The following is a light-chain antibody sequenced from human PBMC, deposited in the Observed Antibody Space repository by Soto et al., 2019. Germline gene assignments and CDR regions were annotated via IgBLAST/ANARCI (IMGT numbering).Light chain of an antibody. J-gene: IGLJ3*02. CDR3: QTWGTGIQV. CDR1: SGHSSYA. Sequence: QLVLTQSPSASASLGASVKLTCTLNSGHSSYAIAWHQQQPEKGPRYLMKVNSDGSHSKGDGIPDRFSGSSSGAERYLTIPSLQSEDEADYYCQTWGTGIQVFGGGTKLTVL. CDR2: VNSDGSH. V-gene: IGLV4-69*01.